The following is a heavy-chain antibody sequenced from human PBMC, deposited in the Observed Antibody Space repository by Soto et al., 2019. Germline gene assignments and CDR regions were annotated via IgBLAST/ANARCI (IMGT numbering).Heavy chain of an antibody. CDR3: AGGHHSGGFDF. V-gene: IGHV1-8*01. CDR2: MSPKSGDT. CDR1: GYTFTSND. Sequence: QVQLVQSGAEVKKPGASVKVSCKGSGYTFTSNDINWVRQATGQGFEWMGWMSPKSGDTGYSQKFQGRVTMTRDTSRSTAYMELSSLRSEDPAVYDCAGGHHSGGFDFWGQGTLVTVAS. J-gene: IGHJ4*02. D-gene: IGHD3-10*01.